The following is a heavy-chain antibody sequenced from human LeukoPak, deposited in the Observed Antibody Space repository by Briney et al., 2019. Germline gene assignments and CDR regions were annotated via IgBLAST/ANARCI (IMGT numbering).Heavy chain of an antibody. CDR2: IYPGDSDT. CDR1: GYSFTNYW. V-gene: IGHV5-51*01. D-gene: IGHD5-24*01. J-gene: IGHJ4*02. Sequence: GESLQISCQGSGYSFTNYWIGWVRQMPGKGLEWMGIIYPGDSDTRYSPSFQGQVTISADKSVTTAYLQWSSLRASDTAMYYCARLSGDGYNTLGYWGQGTLVTVSS. CDR3: ARLSGDGYNTLGY.